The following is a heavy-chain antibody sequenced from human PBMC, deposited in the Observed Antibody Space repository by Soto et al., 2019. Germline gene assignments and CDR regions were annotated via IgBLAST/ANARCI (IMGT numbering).Heavy chain of an antibody. CDR3: ARVGGGYQLLHAFDI. CDR1: GFTFSSYS. J-gene: IGHJ3*02. D-gene: IGHD2-2*01. Sequence: PGGSLRLSCAASGFTFSSYSMNWVRQAPGKGLEWVSSISSSSSYIYYADSVKGRFTISRDNAKNSLYLQMNSLRAEDTAVYYCARVGGGYQLLHAFDIWGQGTMVTVS. CDR2: ISSSSSYI. V-gene: IGHV3-21*01.